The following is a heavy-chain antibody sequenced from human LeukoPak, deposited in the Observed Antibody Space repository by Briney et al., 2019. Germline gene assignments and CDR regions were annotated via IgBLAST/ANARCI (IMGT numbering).Heavy chain of an antibody. J-gene: IGHJ4*02. CDR2: IYYSGFT. CDR1: GRSISSYY. Sequence: PSETLSLTCTVSGRSISSYYWSWIRQPPGKGLEWIGHIYYSGFTNYNPSLKSRVTISVDTSKNQFSLKLSSVTAADTAVYYCARDRNLVLDYWGQGTLVTVSS. D-gene: IGHD3-10*01. V-gene: IGHV4-59*01. CDR3: ARDRNLVLDY.